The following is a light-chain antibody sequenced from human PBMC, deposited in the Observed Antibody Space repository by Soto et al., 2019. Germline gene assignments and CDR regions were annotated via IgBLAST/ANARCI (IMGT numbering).Light chain of an antibody. V-gene: IGLV2-23*02. CDR3: CSYAGSSTHV. Sequence: QSALTQPASVSGSPGQSITISCTGTSSDVGSYNLVSWYQQHPGKAPKLMIYEVSKRPSGVSNRFSGSKSGNTASLTISWLQAEDEADYYCCSYAGSSTHVFGTGTKVTVL. CDR2: EVS. J-gene: IGLJ1*01. CDR1: SSDVGSYNL.